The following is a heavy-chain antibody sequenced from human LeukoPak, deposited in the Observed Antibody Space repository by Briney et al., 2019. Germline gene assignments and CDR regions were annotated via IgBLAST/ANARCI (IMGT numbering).Heavy chain of an antibody. J-gene: IGHJ4*02. V-gene: IGHV3-74*01. CDR1: GFTFSSYW. CDR3: AKKDFDY. CDR2: INTDGSTT. Sequence: GGSLRLSCVASGFTFSSYWMHWVRQAPGKGLVWVSRINTDGSTTSYADSVKGRFTISRDNSKNTLYLQMNSLRAEDTAVYYCAKKDFDYWGQGTLVTVSS.